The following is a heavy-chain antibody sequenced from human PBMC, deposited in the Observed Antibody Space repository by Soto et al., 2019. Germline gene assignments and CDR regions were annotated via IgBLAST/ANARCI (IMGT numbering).Heavy chain of an antibody. V-gene: IGHV3-23*01. D-gene: IGHD3-22*01. CDR3: AKDRASGYYDEGFDY. CDR2: ISGSGGST. CDR1: GFTFSSYA. J-gene: IGHJ4*02. Sequence: GSLRLSCAASGFTFSSYAMSWVRQAPGKGLEWVSAISGSGGSTYYADSVKGRFTISRDNSKNTLYLQMNSLRAEDTAVYYCAKDRASGYYDEGFDYWDQGTLVTVSS.